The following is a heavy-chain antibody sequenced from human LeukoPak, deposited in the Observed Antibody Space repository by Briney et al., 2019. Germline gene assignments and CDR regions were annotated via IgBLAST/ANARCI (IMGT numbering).Heavy chain of an antibody. J-gene: IGHJ5*02. Sequence: SETLSLTCTVSGGSIYYYYWNWIRQPPGKGLEWIGYIHSSGNTRYNPSLRSRVTMSVETSKNQFSLRLTSVTPADTAVYYCARVGRYCSGGSCYGENWFDPWGQGTLVTVSS. CDR3: ARVGRYCSGGSCYGENWFDP. CDR2: IHSSGNT. CDR1: GGSIYYYY. V-gene: IGHV4-59*01. D-gene: IGHD2-15*01.